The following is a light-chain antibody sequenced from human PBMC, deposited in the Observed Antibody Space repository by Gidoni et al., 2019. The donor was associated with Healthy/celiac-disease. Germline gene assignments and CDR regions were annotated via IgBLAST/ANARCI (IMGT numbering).Light chain of an antibody. Sequence: SLGERATINCKSSQSVLYSSNNKNYLAWYQQKPGQPPKLLIYWASTRESGVPDRFSGSGSGTDFTLTISSLQAEDVAVYYCQQYYSTPPLTFGGXTKVEIK. CDR2: WAS. V-gene: IGKV4-1*01. J-gene: IGKJ4*01. CDR1: QSVLYSSNNKNY. CDR3: QQYYSTPPLT.